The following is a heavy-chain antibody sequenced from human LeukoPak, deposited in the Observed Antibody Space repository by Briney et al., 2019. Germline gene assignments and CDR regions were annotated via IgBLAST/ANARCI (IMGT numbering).Heavy chain of an antibody. D-gene: IGHD3-16*02. CDR1: GGSFSGYY. V-gene: IGHV4-34*01. Sequence: KPSETLSLTCAVYGGSFSGYYWSWIRQPPGKGLEWIGEINHSGSTNYNPSLKSRVTISVDTSKNQFSLKLSSVTAADTAVYYCARGPNLYDYVWGSYRPFDYWGQGTLVIVSS. CDR2: INHSGST. J-gene: IGHJ4*02. CDR3: ARGPNLYDYVWGSYRPFDY.